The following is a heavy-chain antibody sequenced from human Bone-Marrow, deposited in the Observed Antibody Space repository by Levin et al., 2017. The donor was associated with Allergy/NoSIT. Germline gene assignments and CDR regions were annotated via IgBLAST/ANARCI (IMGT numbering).Heavy chain of an antibody. CDR2: ISTKADGATI. CDR1: GFSLSNAW. V-gene: IGHV3-15*01. J-gene: IGHJ4*02. D-gene: IGHD6-19*01. Sequence: NAGGSLRLSCAASGFSLSNAWMNWVRQAPGEGLEWVGRISTKADGATIDYAAPVKGRFTISRDDSENTLYLQMNSLNIDDTAMYYCATQFQWWGQGTRVTVSS. CDR3: ATQFQW.